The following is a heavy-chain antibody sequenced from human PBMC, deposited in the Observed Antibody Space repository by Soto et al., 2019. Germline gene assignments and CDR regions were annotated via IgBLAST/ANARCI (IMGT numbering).Heavy chain of an antibody. V-gene: IGHV3-74*01. J-gene: IGHJ4*02. CDR2: INSDASII. Sequence: EVQLVESGGGLVQPGGSLRLSCAVSGITFRSYWMHWIRQAPGKGLVWVSHINSDASIINYADSVKGRFTISRDNTRNTLYLQMNNLRVDDTAIYNCASDAAARLKLWGQGTVVTVPS. CDR1: GITFRSYW. D-gene: IGHD3-10*01. CDR3: ASDAAARLKL.